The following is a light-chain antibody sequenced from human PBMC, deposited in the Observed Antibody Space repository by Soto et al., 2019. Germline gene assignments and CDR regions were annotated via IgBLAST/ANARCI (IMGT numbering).Light chain of an antibody. CDR2: DVS. V-gene: IGLV2-14*01. CDR3: SSYTTSNTRQIV. J-gene: IGLJ1*01. Sequence: ALTQPASVSGSPGQSITISCTGTSSDVGGYNYVSWYQQHPGKAPKFMVYDVSNRPSGVSNRFSGSKSGNTASLTISGLQAEDEADYYCSSYTTSNTRQIVFGTGTKVTVL. CDR1: SSDVGGYNY.